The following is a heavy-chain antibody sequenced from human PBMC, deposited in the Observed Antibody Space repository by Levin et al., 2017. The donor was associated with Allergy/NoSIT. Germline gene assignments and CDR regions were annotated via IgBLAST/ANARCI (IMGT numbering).Heavy chain of an antibody. V-gene: IGHV4-30-4*01. CDR1: GDSISSGDYY. CDR2: IYYSGST. D-gene: IGHD3-22*01. J-gene: IGHJ4*02. Sequence: PSETLSLTCTVSGDSISSGDYYWSWIRQPPGKGLEWIGYIYYSGSTYYNPSLKSRVTISVDTSKNQFSLKLSSVTAADTAVYYCARVLVVIKTYSFDYWGQGTLVTVSS. CDR3: ARVLVVIKTYSFDY.